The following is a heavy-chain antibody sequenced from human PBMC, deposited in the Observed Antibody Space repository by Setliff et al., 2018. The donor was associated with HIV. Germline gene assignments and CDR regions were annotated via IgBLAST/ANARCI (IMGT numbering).Heavy chain of an antibody. CDR2: INPSSGDT. CDR1: GYSFTGNY. D-gene: IGHD3-3*01. V-gene: IGHV1-2*02. CDR3: ARDCITIFCVAQYYNYMDV. Sequence: ASVKVSCKASGYSFTGNYLHWVRQVPGQGPEWMAWINPSSGDTNYVQKFQGRVTMTTDTSTNTAYMELRSLRSDDTAVYYCARDCITIFCVAQYYNYMDVWGKGTTVTVSS. J-gene: IGHJ6*03.